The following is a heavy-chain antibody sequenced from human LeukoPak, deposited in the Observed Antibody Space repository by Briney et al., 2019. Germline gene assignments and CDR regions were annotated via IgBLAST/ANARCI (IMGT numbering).Heavy chain of an antibody. J-gene: IGHJ3*02. D-gene: IGHD6-13*01. CDR3: AKGFSSSFSAWHI. Sequence: GGSLRLSCAASGFTFSSYAMSWVRQAPGKGLEWVSVIGGSGTSTYYAGSVKGRFTISRDNSKNTLHLQMNSLRAEDTAVYYCAKGFSSSFSAWHIWGQGTVVTVSS. CDR1: GFTFSSYA. CDR2: IGGSGTST. V-gene: IGHV3-23*01.